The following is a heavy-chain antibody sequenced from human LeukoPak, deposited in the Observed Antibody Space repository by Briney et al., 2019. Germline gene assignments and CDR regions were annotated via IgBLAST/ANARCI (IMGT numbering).Heavy chain of an antibody. D-gene: IGHD4-23*01. CDR2: ISYDGSNK. CDR3: AREGVTLHFDP. V-gene: IGHV3-30-3*01. J-gene: IGHJ5*02. CDR1: GFTVSSNY. Sequence: GGSLRLSCAASGFTVSSNYMSWVRQAPGKGLEWVAVISYDGSNKYYADSVKGRFTISRDNSKNTLYLQMNSLRAEDTAVYYCAREGVTLHFDPWGQGTLVTVSS.